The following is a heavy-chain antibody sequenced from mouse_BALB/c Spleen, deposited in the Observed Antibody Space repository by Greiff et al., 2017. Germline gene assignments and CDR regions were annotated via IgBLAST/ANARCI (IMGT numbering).Heavy chain of an antibody. CDR3: ARGDRFAY. J-gene: IGHJ3*01. CDR1: GFTFSSFG. Sequence: DVKLVESGGGLVQPGGSRKLSCAASGFTFSSFGMHWVRQAPEKGLEWVAYISSGSSTIYYADTVKGRFTISRDNPKNTLFLQMTSLRSEDTAMYYCARGDRFAYWGQGTLVTVSA. CDR2: ISSGSSTI. V-gene: IGHV5-17*02.